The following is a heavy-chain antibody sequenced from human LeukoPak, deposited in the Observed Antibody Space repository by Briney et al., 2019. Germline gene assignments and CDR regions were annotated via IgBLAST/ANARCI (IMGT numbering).Heavy chain of an antibody. V-gene: IGHV4-4*07. CDR2: IYTSGST. CDR3: ARDQTECSSTSCYAAEGWFDP. J-gene: IGHJ5*02. Sequence: SETLSLTCTVSGGFISSYYWSWIRQPAGKGLEWIGCIYTSGSTNYNPSLKSRVTMSVDTSKNQFSLKLSSVTAADTAVYYCARDQTECSSTSCYAAEGWFDPWGQGTLVTVSS. CDR1: GGFISSYY. D-gene: IGHD2-2*01.